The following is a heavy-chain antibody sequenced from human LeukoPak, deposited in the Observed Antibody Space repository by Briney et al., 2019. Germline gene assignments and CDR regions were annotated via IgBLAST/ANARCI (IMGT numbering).Heavy chain of an antibody. CDR2: ISYDGSNK. CDR3: ASGLRFLEWLFSAPFDY. D-gene: IGHD3-3*01. J-gene: IGHJ4*02. Sequence: GGSPRLSCAASGFTFSSYAMHWVRQAPGKGLEWVAVISYDGSNKYYADSVKGRFTISRDNSKNTLYLQMNSLRAEDTAVYYCASGLRFLEWLFSAPFDYWGQGTLVTVSS. CDR1: GFTFSSYA. V-gene: IGHV3-30-3*01.